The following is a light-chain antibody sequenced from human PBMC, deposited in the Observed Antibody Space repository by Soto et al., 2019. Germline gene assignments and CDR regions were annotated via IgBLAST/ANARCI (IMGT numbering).Light chain of an antibody. J-gene: IGKJ3*01. CDR3: QQANSFPHT. V-gene: IGKV1D-12*01. CDR1: QAISSW. CDR2: AAS. Sequence: DIQMTQSPSSVSASVGDRVTITCRASQAISSWLAWFQQKPGNAPKLLIYAASSLQSGVPSRFSGSGSGTDFTLTISSLQPEDFATYNCQQANSFPHTFGPGTKVDIK.